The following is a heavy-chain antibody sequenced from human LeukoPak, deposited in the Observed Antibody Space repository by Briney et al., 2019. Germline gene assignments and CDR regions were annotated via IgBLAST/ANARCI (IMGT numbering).Heavy chain of an antibody. D-gene: IGHD3-10*01. Sequence: SETLSLTCTVSGGSISSYYWSWIRQPAWKGLEWIGRIYYSGRTYYNPSLKSRVTISVDTSKKQFSLKLNSVSAADTAVYYCARLWSGERPPDYWGQGTLVTVSS. J-gene: IGHJ4*02. V-gene: IGHV4-4*07. CDR3: ARLWSGERPPDY. CDR2: IYYSGRT. CDR1: GGSISSYY.